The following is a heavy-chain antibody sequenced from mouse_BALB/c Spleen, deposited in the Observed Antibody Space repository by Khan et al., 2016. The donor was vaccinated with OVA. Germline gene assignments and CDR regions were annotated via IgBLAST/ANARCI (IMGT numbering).Heavy chain of an antibody. D-gene: IGHD1-1*01. CDR2: ITSGGSYT. J-gene: IGHJ2*01. CDR1: GFAFSSYS. Sequence: EVKLLESGGGLVKPGGSLKLSCAASGFAFSSYSMSWVRQTPEKRLEWVATITSGGSYTYYPDSVKGRFTISRDNAKNTLYLQMSSLKSEDTGMYYGTRDRNYYGSSFYFDYWGQGTTLTVSS. CDR3: TRDRNYYGSSFYFDY. V-gene: IGHV5-6-4*01.